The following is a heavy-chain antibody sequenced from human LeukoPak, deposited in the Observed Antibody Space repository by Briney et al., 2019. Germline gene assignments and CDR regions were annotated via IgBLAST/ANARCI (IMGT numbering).Heavy chain of an antibody. Sequence: GGSLRLSCAASGFAFSNYAMTWVRQAPGKGLEWVSAISGNGANTPYADSVKGRFTISRDNSKNMLYLQMNTLRAEDTAIYYCAKEFRAGGCYGDFWGLGTLVTVSS. D-gene: IGHD2-15*01. CDR2: ISGNGANT. CDR1: GFAFSNYA. J-gene: IGHJ4*02. V-gene: IGHV3-23*01. CDR3: AKEFRAGGCYGDF.